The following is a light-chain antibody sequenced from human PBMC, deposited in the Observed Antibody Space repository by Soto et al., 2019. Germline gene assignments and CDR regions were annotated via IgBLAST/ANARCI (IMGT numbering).Light chain of an antibody. J-gene: IGKJ3*01. CDR2: GAS. Sequence: EIVLTQSPGTLSLSPGERATLSCRASQSVSSSYLAWYQQKPGQAPSLLIYGASSRATGIPDRFSGSGSGTDFTLTISRLEPEEFAVYYCQQYGSSPFTFGPGTKVDIK. CDR3: QQYGSSPFT. CDR1: QSVSSSY. V-gene: IGKV3-20*01.